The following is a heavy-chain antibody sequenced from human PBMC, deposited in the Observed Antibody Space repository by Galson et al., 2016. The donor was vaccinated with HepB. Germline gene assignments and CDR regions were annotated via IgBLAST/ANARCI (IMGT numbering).Heavy chain of an antibody. Sequence: SLRLSCAASGFTFNNHAMSWVRQAPGKGLEWVSGISESGFSTYYADSVKGRFTISRDNSKTTLNLHTNSLRVDDTATYYCARYSGTWFHFDNWGQGILVTVSS. CDR3: ARYSGTWFHFDN. J-gene: IGHJ4*02. V-gene: IGHV3-23*01. CDR1: GFTFNNHA. CDR2: ISESGFST. D-gene: IGHD5-12*01.